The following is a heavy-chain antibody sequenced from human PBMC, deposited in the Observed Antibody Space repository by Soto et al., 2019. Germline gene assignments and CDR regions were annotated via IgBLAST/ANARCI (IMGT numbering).Heavy chain of an antibody. D-gene: IGHD3-10*01. CDR1: GGSISSGGYY. V-gene: IGHV4-31*03. J-gene: IGHJ4*02. CDR2: IYYSGST. Sequence: QVQLQESGPGLVKPSQTLSLTCTVSGGSISSGGYYWSWIRQHPGKGLEWIGYIYYSGSTYYNPSLKSRVTISVDTSKNQFSLKVSSVTAADTAVYYCARDRPHYGSWSYAVESLDYWGQGTLVTVSS. CDR3: ARDRPHYGSWSYAVESLDY.